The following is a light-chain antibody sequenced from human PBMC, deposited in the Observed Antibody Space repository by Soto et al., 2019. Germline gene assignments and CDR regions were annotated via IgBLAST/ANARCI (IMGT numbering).Light chain of an antibody. CDR2: EVS. J-gene: IGLJ2*01. CDR1: SSDVGGYNY. V-gene: IGLV2-8*01. CDR3: SSYAGSNNLV. Sequence: QSALTQPPSASGSPGQSVTISCTGTSSDVGGYNYVSWYQQHPGKAPKLMISEVSKRPSGVPDRFSGSKSGNTASLTVSGLQAEDEADYYCSSYAGSNNLVFCGGTKVTVL.